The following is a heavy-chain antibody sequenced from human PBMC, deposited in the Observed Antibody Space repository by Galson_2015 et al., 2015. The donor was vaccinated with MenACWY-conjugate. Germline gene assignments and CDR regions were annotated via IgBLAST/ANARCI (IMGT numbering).Heavy chain of an antibody. J-gene: IGHJ3*02. V-gene: IGHV3-7*01. CDR3: VRDVFRSSSSWYDPDAFDI. Sequence: SLRLSCAASGFTFSTYWMNWVRQAPGKGLEWVANIKQDGGEKYYVDSVKGRFTISRDNAKNSLHLQMNSLRAEDTAVYYCVRDVFRSSSSWYDPDAFDIWGQGTMVTVSS. CDR2: IKQDGGEK. D-gene: IGHD6-13*01. CDR1: GFTFSTYW.